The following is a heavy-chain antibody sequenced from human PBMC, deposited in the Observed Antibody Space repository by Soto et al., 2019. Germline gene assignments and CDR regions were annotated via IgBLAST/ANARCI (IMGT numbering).Heavy chain of an antibody. Sequence: QVQLVESGGGVVQPGRSLRLSCAASGFTFSSYAMQWVRQAPGKGLEWVAVISYDGSNKYYADSVKGRFTISRDNSKNTLYLQMNSLRAEDTAVYYCARETDYYYGMDVWGQGTTVTVSS. CDR1: GFTFSSYA. CDR3: ARETDYYYGMDV. CDR2: ISYDGSNK. J-gene: IGHJ6*02. V-gene: IGHV3-30-3*01.